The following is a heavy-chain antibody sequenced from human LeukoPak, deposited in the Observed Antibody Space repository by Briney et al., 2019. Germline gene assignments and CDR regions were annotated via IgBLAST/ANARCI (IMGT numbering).Heavy chain of an antibody. CDR3: AKDGRWTFDY. D-gene: IGHD3/OR15-3a*01. V-gene: IGHV3-23*01. Sequence: GGSLRLSCAASGFTFSSYGMHWVRQAPGKGLEWVSAISGSGGSTYYADSVKGRFTISRDNSKNTLYLQMNSLTAEDTAVYYCAKDGRWTFDYWGPGTLVTVSS. CDR1: GFTFSSYG. CDR2: ISGSGGST. J-gene: IGHJ4*02.